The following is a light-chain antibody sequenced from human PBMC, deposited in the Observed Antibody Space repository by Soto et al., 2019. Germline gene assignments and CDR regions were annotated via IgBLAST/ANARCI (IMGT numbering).Light chain of an antibody. Sequence: QSVLTQPASVSGSPGQSITISCTGTSSDVGGYNYVSWYQQHPGKAPKLIIYEVSNRPSGVSNRFSASKSGNTASLTISGLQTEDEAEYYCSSWTTSDTYVFGTRSKVTVL. CDR1: SSDVGGYNY. J-gene: IGLJ1*01. CDR3: SSWTTSDTYV. V-gene: IGLV2-14*01. CDR2: EVS.